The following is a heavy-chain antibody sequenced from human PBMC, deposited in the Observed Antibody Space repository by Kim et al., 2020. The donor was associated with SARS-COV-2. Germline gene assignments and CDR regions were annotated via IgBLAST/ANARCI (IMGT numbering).Heavy chain of an antibody. CDR2: NP. V-gene: IGHV1-18*01. CDR3: ARDRYSGSYDC. Sequence: NPGSAQKVQGRLTLTTDTSTITAYMELRSLTPDDTAVYYCARDRYSGSYDCWGQGTLVTVSS. D-gene: IGHD1-26*01. J-gene: IGHJ4*02.